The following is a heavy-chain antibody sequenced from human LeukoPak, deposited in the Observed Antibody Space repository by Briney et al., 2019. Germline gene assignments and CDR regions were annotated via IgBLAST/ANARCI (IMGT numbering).Heavy chain of an antibody. CDR1: GFTFSSYW. J-gene: IGHJ5*02. CDR3: ARDLIAAAGTANWFDP. V-gene: IGHV3-7*01. CDR2: IKQDGSEK. Sequence: GGSLRLSCAASGFTFSSYWMSWVRQAPGKGLEWVANIKQDGSEKYYVDSMKGRFTISRDNVKNSLYLQMNSLRAEDTAVYYCARDLIAAAGTANWFDPWGQGTLVTVSS. D-gene: IGHD6-13*01.